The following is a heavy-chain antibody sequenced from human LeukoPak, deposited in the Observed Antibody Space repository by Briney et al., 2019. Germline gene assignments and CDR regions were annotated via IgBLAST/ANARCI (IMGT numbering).Heavy chain of an antibody. J-gene: IGHJ3*02. CDR3: ARAPWGMVRGVTNAFDI. V-gene: IGHV4-59*01. D-gene: IGHD3-10*01. Sequence: SETLSLTCTVSGGSISSYYWSWIRQPPGKGLEWIGYIYYSGSTNYNPSLKSRVTISVDTSKNQFSLKLSSVTAADTAVYYCARAPWGMVRGVTNAFDIWGQGTMVTVSS. CDR1: GGSISSYY. CDR2: IYYSGST.